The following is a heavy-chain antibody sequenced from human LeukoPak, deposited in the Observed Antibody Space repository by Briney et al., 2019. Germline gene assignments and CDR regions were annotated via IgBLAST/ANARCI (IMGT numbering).Heavy chain of an antibody. V-gene: IGHV4-59*01. CDR3: ARQRVASRRPDASDV. Sequence: PSETLSLTCTLSGGSITNYYWNSLRQPPGKGLEWIGHIYYSGSTNYNPSLKSRVTISVDTSKNQFSLKLSSVTAADTAVYYCARQRVASRRPDASDVWGQGTMVTVSS. D-gene: IGHD2-15*01. CDR2: IYYSGST. CDR1: GGSITNYY. J-gene: IGHJ3*01.